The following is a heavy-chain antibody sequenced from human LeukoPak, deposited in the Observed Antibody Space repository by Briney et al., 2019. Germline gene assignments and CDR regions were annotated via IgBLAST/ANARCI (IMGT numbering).Heavy chain of an antibody. J-gene: IGHJ3*02. CDR2: ISSSSSTI. CDR1: GFTFSSYS. CDR3: ARVLKLGKGDAFDI. V-gene: IGHV3-48*01. Sequence: GGSLRLSCAASGFTFSSYSMNWVRQATGKGLEWVSYISSSSSTIYYADSVKGRFTISRDNAKNSLYLQMNSLRAEDTAVYYCARVLKLGKGDAFDIWGQGTMVTVSS. D-gene: IGHD7-27*01.